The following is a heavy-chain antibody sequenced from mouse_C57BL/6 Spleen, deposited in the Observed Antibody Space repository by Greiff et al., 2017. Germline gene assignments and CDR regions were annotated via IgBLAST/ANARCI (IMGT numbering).Heavy chain of an antibody. D-gene: IGHD3-2*02. CDR1: GFNIKDYY. Sequence: EVHLVESGAELVKPGASVKLSCTASGFNIKDYYMHWVKQRTEQGLEWIGRIDPEDGETKYAPKFQGKATITADTSSNTAYLQLSSLTSEDTAVYYCARAQATSSWFAYWGQGTLVTVSA. V-gene: IGHV14-2*01. J-gene: IGHJ3*01. CDR2: IDPEDGET. CDR3: ARAQATSSWFAY.